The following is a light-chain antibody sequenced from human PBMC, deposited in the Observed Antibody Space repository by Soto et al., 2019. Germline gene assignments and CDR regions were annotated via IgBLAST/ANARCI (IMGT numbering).Light chain of an antibody. CDR1: QSVSSY. CDR3: HQYSSSTKT. Sequence: IVLTQSRGTLSLSPGERATLSCRASQSVSSYLAWYQQRPGQAPRLLIYGASSRATGIPDRFSGSGSGTDFTLTISRLEPEDFAVYYCHQYSSSTKTFGQGTKV. J-gene: IGKJ1*01. CDR2: GAS. V-gene: IGKV3-20*01.